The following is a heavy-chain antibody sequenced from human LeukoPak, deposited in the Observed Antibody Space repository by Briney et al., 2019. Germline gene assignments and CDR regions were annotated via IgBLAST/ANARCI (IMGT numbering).Heavy chain of an antibody. Sequence: ASVTVSFTASGYIFSNFFSSYGITWVRQAPGQGLEWMGGIIPIFGTANYAQKFQGRVTITADESTSTAYMELSSLRSEDTAVYYCWQSDYYYYGMDVWGQGTTVTVSS. V-gene: IGHV1-69*13. CDR1: GYIFSNFFSSYG. CDR2: IIPIFGTA. J-gene: IGHJ6*02. CDR3: WQSDYYYYGMDV.